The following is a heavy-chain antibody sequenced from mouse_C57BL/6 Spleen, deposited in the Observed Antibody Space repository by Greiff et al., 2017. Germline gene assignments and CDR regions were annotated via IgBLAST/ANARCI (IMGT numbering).Heavy chain of an antibody. D-gene: IGHD5-1*01. J-gene: IGHJ3*01. CDR3: ARTRVPLFAY. Sequence: QVQLQQSGAELVKPGASVKMSCKASGYTFTSYWITWVKQRPGQGLEWIGDIYPGSGSTNYNEKFKSKATLTVDTSSSSAYMQLSSLTSEDSAVYYCARTRVPLFAYWGQGTLVTVSA. V-gene: IGHV1-55*01. CDR2: IYPGSGST. CDR1: GYTFTSYW.